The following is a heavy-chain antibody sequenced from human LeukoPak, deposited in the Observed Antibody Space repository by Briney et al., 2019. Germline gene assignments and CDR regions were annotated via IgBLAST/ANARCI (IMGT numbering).Heavy chain of an antibody. CDR2: ISYDGSNK. Sequence: PGGSLRLSCAASGFTFSSYAMHWVRQAPGKGLGWVAVISYDGSNKYYADSVKGRFTISRDNSKNTLYLQMNSLRAEDTAVYYCARVPAAMGKGYWGQGTLVTVSS. CDR1: GFTFSSYA. D-gene: IGHD2-2*01. CDR3: ARVPAAMGKGY. V-gene: IGHV3-30*04. J-gene: IGHJ4*02.